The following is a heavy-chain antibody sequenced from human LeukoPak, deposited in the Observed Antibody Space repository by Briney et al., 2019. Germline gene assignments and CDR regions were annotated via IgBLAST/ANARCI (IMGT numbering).Heavy chain of an antibody. CDR3: ARVAGWHWFDP. CDR1: EFTFSSYD. Sequence: GGTLRLSCAASEFTFSSYDMTWVRQAPGRGLEWVSSIRPSGDNTYYGDSVKGRFTISRDNSKNTVYLQMNNMRVDDTAVYFCARVAGWHWFDPWGQGTLVTVPS. CDR2: IRPSGDNT. V-gene: IGHV3-23*01. J-gene: IGHJ5*02. D-gene: IGHD6-19*01.